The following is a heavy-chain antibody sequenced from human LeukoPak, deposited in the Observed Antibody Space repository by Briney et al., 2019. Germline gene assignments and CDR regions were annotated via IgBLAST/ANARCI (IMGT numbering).Heavy chain of an antibody. Sequence: GASVKVSCKASGYTFTSYAMHWVRQAPGQRLEWMGWINAGNGNTKYSQKFQGRVTMTTDTSTSTAYMELRSLRSDDTAVYYCARDPSTLYYYDSSGQVDYWGQGTLVTVSS. CDR1: GYTFTSYA. CDR3: ARDPSTLYYYDSSGQVDY. V-gene: IGHV1-3*01. CDR2: INAGNGNT. J-gene: IGHJ4*02. D-gene: IGHD3-22*01.